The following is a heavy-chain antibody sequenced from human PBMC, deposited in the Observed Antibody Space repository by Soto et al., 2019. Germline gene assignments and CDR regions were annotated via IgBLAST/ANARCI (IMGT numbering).Heavy chain of an antibody. J-gene: IGHJ6*03. CDR3: ARAPESNYYYYYIDV. CDR2: IKQDGSEK. Sequence: GGSLRLACAASGFTVSSNGVSWVRQAPGKGLEWVANIKQDGSEKYYVDSVKGRFTISRDNAKNSLYLQMNSLRAEDTAVYYCARAPESNYYYYYIDVWGKGTTVTVSS. V-gene: IGHV3-7*01. CDR1: GFTVSSNG. D-gene: IGHD3-10*01.